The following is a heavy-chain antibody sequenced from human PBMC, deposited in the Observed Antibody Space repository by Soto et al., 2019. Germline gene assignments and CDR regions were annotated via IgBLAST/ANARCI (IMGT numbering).Heavy chain of an antibody. Sequence: PGGSLRLSRAASGFTFSSYGMHWVRQAPGKGLEWVAVIWYDGSNKYYADSVEGRFTISRDNSKNTLYLQMNSLRAEDTAVYYCARDPGDWAFDYWGQGTLVTVSS. CDR1: GFTFSSYG. V-gene: IGHV3-33*01. CDR2: IWYDGSNK. J-gene: IGHJ4*02. CDR3: ARDPGDWAFDY. D-gene: IGHD3-9*01.